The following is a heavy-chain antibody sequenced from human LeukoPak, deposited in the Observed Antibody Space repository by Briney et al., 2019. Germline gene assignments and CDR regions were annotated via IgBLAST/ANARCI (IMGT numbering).Heavy chain of an antibody. D-gene: IGHD4-11*01. CDR3: AKSYIN. Sequence: GGSLRLSCAASGFTFGTSGMHWVRQAPGKGLDWVAFIPYDGSNKYYTDSVKGRFTISRDNSKNILYLQMNGLRAEDTAVYYCAKSYINWGQGTLVTVAS. CDR1: GFTFGTSG. J-gene: IGHJ4*02. CDR2: IPYDGSNK. V-gene: IGHV3-30*02.